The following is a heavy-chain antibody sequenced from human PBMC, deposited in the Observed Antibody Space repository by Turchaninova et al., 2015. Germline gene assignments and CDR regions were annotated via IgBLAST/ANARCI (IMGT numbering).Heavy chain of an antibody. CDR2: INHSGST. V-gene: IGHV4-34*01. J-gene: IGHJ5*02. CDR3: ASLPREQITGSIT. Sequence: QVQLQPWGAGRLMPSETLSLTGAVYGGSFSDYYWSWIRQPPGKGLECSGEINHSGSTNYNPSLKSRVTISVDTSKNQFSLKLSSVTAADTAVFFCASLPREQITGSITWGQGTLVTVSS. D-gene: IGHD1-20*01. CDR1: GGSFSDYY.